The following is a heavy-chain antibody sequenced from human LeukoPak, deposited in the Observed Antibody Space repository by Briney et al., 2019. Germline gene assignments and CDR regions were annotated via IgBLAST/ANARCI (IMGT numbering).Heavy chain of an antibody. CDR1: GFTFSSYA. CDR2: ISGSGTGT. Sequence: PGGSLRLSCAASGFTFSSYAISWVRQAPGKGLEWVSAISGSGTGTYYADSVKGRFTISRDNSKNTLYLQMNSLRAEDTAVYYCAKDSRGYGGSDLDYWGRGNLVTVSS. V-gene: IGHV3-23*01. D-gene: IGHD5-12*01. CDR3: AKDSRGYGGSDLDY. J-gene: IGHJ4*02.